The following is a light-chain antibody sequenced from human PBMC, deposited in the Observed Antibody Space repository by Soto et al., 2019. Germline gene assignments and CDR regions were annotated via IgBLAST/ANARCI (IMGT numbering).Light chain of an antibody. CDR3: QQYSNWPLIT. CDR2: GAS. CDR1: QTVSTN. Sequence: EIVLSQSPGTLSLSPGERASLSCSASQTVSTNYLAWYQQKPGQAPRLLIYGASTRATGIPARFSGSGFGTEFTLTISSLQSEDFAVYYCQQYSNWPLITFGQGTRLEIK. V-gene: IGKV3-15*01. J-gene: IGKJ5*01.